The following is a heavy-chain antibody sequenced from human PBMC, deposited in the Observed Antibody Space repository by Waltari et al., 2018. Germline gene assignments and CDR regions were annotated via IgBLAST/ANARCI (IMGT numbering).Heavy chain of an antibody. CDR2: IDPKSGDT. CDR1: GYTFTGYY. J-gene: IGHJ6*03. D-gene: IGHD3-3*01. Sequence: QVQLVQSGAEVKKPGASVKVSCKASGYTFTGYYIHWVRQAPGQGLESMGWIDPKSGDTNYAQKFQGSVTITRETSTTTAYMELSRLTSDDTAVFYCARGDFRLSYYYMDVWGKGTTVTVSS. CDR3: ARGDFRLSYYYMDV. V-gene: IGHV1-2*02.